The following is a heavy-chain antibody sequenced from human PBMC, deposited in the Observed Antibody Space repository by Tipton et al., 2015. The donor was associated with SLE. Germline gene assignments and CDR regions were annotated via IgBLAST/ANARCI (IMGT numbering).Heavy chain of an antibody. J-gene: IGHJ3*02. CDR2: ISYDGSNK. CDR1: GFTFSSYA. CDR3: ARRDWADAFVI. V-gene: IGHV3-30*04. D-gene: IGHD3/OR15-3a*01. Sequence: SLRLFCAASGFTFSSYAMHWVRQAPGKGLEGVAVISYDGSNKYYADSVKGRFTISRDNSKNTLYLQMNSLRAEDTAVYYCARRDWADAFVIWGQGTMVTVSS.